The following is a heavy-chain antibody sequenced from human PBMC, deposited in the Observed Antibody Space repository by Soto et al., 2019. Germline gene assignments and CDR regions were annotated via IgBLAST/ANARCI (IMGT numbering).Heavy chain of an antibody. CDR1: GFTSSTYA. J-gene: IGHJ6*03. CDR2: ISRKGGST. Sequence: EVQLVDFGGGWVQRGGSLRLSWPASGFTSSTYAMNWSRQAQGRGRDYVSAISRKGGSTYYANSVKGRFTISRDNSKNTLYLQMGSLRAEDMAVYYCARQGLATIYYYYMDVWGKGTTVTVSS. V-gene: IGHV3-64*01. CDR3: ARQGLATIYYYYMDV. D-gene: IGHD5-12*01.